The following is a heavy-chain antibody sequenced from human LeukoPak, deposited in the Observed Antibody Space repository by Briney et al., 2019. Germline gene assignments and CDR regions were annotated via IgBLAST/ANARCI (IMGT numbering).Heavy chain of an antibody. D-gene: IGHD1-26*01. J-gene: IGHJ4*02. Sequence: ASVKVSCKASGYTFTGYYMHWVRQAPGQGLEWMGWINPNSGGTNYAQKFQGRVTMTRDTSISTAYMELSRLRSDDTAVYYCASVRGSYYVEFDYWGQGTLVTVSS. CDR1: GYTFTGYY. CDR2: INPNSGGT. CDR3: ASVRGSYYVEFDY. V-gene: IGHV1-2*02.